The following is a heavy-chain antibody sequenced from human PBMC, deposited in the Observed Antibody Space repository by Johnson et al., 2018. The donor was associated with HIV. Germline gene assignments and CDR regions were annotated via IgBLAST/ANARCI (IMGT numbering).Heavy chain of an antibody. Sequence: QVQLVESGGGVVQPGRSLRLSCAASGFTFSSYAMHWVRQAPGKGLEWVAVIYSGGSTYYADSVKGRFTISRDNSKNTLYLQMNSLRAEDTAVYYCARADSSRSPWMGLDIWGQGTMVTVSS. CDR1: GFTFSSYA. CDR2: IYSGGST. J-gene: IGHJ3*02. V-gene: IGHV3-30*14. CDR3: ARADSSRSPWMGLDI. D-gene: IGHD6-13*01.